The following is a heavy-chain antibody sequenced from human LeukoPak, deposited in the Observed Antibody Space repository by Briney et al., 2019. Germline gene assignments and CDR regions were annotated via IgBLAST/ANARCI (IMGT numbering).Heavy chain of an antibody. Sequence: GASVKVSCKASGYTFTSYYMHWVRQAPGQGPEWMGIINPSGGSTSYAQKFQGRVTMTRDTSTSTVYMELSSLRSEDTAVYYCARDEGSGSYYEDAFDIWGQGTMVTVSS. CDR3: ARDEGSGSYYEDAFDI. CDR2: INPSGGST. CDR1: GYTFTSYY. J-gene: IGHJ3*02. D-gene: IGHD1-26*01. V-gene: IGHV1-46*01.